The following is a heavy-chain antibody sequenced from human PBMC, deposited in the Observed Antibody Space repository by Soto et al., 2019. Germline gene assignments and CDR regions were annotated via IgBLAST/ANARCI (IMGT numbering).Heavy chain of an antibody. CDR1: GGSFGGYG. D-gene: IGHD3-9*01. CDR2: ILPLFAPA. CDR3: ARPTSYYDILTGSPRYAFDI. V-gene: IGHV1-69*13. J-gene: IGHJ3*02. Sequence: GASVKVSCKASGGSFGGYGLSWVRQAPGQGLEWMGGILPLFAPANYAQKFQGRVTITADESTSTAYMELSSLRSEDTAVYYCARPTSYYDILTGSPRYAFDIWGQGTMVTVSS.